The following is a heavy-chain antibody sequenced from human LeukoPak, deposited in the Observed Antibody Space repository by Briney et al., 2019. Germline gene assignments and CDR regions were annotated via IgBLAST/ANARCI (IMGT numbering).Heavy chain of an antibody. CDR2: IYYSGST. V-gene: IGHV4-31*03. Sequence: PSQTLSLTCTVSGGSISSGGYYWSWIRQHPGKGLEWIGYIYYSGSTYYNPSLKSRVTISVDTSKNQFSLKLSSVTAADTAVYYCAGTTVVTPGAFVYWGQGTLVTVSS. CDR1: GGSISSGGYY. D-gene: IGHD4-17*01. CDR3: AGTTVVTPGAFVY. J-gene: IGHJ4*02.